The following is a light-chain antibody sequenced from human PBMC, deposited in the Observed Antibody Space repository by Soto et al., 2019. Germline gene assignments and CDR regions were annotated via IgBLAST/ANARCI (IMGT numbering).Light chain of an antibody. Sequence: QSALTQPASVCGSPGQSITISCTGTSSDVGGYNYVSWYQQHPGKAPKLMIYDVSNRPSGVSNRFSGSKSGNTASLTISGLQAEDEADYYCSSYTSSRTLYVFGTGT. V-gene: IGLV2-14*01. CDR3: SSYTSSRTLYV. CDR2: DVS. J-gene: IGLJ1*01. CDR1: SSDVGGYNY.